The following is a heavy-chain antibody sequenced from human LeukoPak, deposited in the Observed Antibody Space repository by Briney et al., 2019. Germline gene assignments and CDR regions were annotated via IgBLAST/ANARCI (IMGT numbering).Heavy chain of an antibody. Sequence: PSETLSLTCTVSGGSISSSSYYWGWIRQPPGKGLEWIGNIYYSGSTYYNPSLESRVTMSLDTSKNQFSLKLSSVTAADTAVYYCASEIASYDILTGYLDAFDIWGQGTMVTVSS. CDR2: IYYSGST. CDR3: ASEIASYDILTGYLDAFDI. J-gene: IGHJ3*02. V-gene: IGHV4-39*07. D-gene: IGHD3-9*01. CDR1: GGSISSSSYY.